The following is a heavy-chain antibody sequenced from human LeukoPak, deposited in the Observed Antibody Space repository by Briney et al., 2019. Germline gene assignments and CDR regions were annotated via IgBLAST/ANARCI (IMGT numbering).Heavy chain of an antibody. D-gene: IGHD1-20*01. CDR2: ISSSSSTT. Sequence: GGSLRLSCAASGFTFSNYHMNWVRQAPGKGLEWVSYISSSSSTTYYADSVKGRFTISRDNAKKSLYLQMNSLRAEDTAVYFCARAVTGVTNWFDPWGQGTLVTVSS. J-gene: IGHJ5*02. CDR1: GFTFSNYH. CDR3: ARAVTGVTNWFDP. V-gene: IGHV3-48*04.